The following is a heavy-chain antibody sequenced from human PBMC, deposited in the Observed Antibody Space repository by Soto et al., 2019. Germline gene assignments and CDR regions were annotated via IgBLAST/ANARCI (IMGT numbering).Heavy chain of an antibody. Sequence: EVQLVESGGGLVQPGGSLRLSCAASGFTVSSNYMSWVRQAPGKGLEWVSVIYSGGSTYYADSVKGRFTISRDNSKNTLYLQMNSLRAEDTAVYYCARGYSGYDWIPHASLDYWGQGTLVTVSS. CDR1: GFTVSSNY. D-gene: IGHD5-12*01. CDR2: IYSGGST. J-gene: IGHJ4*02. CDR3: ARGYSGYDWIPHASLDY. V-gene: IGHV3-66*01.